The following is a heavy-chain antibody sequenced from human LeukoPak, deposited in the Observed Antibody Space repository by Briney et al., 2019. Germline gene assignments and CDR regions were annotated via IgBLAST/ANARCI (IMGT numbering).Heavy chain of an antibody. CDR3: ARAGYYYGSGTSPFDY. V-gene: IGHV4-59*01. D-gene: IGHD3-10*01. CDR1: GGSISSYY. J-gene: IGHJ4*02. Sequence: SETLSLTCTVSGGSISSYYWSWIRQPPGKGLEWIGYIYYSGSTNYNPSLKGRVAISIDTSKNQFSLKLSSVTAADTAVYYCARAGYYYGSGTSPFDYWGQGTLVTVSS. CDR2: IYYSGST.